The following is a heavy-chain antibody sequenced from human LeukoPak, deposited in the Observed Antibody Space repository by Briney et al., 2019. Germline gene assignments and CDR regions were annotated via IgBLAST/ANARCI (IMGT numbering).Heavy chain of an antibody. J-gene: IGHJ4*02. Sequence: ASVKVSCKASGYTYTSYDINWVRQATGQGLEWMGWMNPNSGNTGYAQKFQGRVTMTRNTSISTAYMELSSLRSEDTAVYYCARGPRHYDSSGYYRPLDYWGQGTLVTVSS. V-gene: IGHV1-8*01. D-gene: IGHD3-22*01. CDR1: GYTYTSYD. CDR2: MNPNSGNT. CDR3: ARGPRHYDSSGYYRPLDY.